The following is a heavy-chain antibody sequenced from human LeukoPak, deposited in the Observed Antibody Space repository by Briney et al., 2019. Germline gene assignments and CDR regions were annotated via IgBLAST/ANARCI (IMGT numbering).Heavy chain of an antibody. V-gene: IGHV3-7*03. J-gene: IGHJ3*02. CDR3: AKVLSQHPDDAFDI. Sequence: GGSLRLSCAASGFTFSSYWMSWVRQAPGKGLEWVANIKQDGSEKYYVDSVKGRFTISRDNAKNTLYLQMNSLRAEDTAVYYCAKVLSQHPDDAFDIWGQGTMVTVSS. CDR2: IKQDGSEK. D-gene: IGHD3-16*02. CDR1: GFTFSSYW.